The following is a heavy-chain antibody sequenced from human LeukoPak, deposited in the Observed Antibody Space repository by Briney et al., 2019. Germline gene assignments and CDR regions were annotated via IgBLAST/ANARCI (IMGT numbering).Heavy chain of an antibody. J-gene: IGHJ5*02. V-gene: IGHV4-39*07. Sequence: PSETLSLTCTVSGGSIRSSSYYWNWVRQPPGKGLEWIGEINHSGSTKYNPSLKSRVTISVDTSKNQFSLRLTSVTAADTAVYFCARLQGWLDPWGQGTLVTVSS. CDR1: GGSIRSSSYY. CDR3: ARLQGWLDP. CDR2: INHSGST.